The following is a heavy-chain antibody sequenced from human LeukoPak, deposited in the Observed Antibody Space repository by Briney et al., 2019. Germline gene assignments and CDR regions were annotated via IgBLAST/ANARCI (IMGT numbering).Heavy chain of an antibody. J-gene: IGHJ4*02. V-gene: IGHV3-23*01. CDR2: IGSSGGGI. CDR1: GFTFSTYT. Sequence: GGSLRLSCAASGFTFSTYTMYWVRHPPGKGLEWVSIIGSSGGGIHYADSVKGRFTISRDNSKKALYLQMNSLRVEDTAVYYCAIDPNWGTHSWGQGVLVTVSS. CDR3: AIDPNWGTHS. D-gene: IGHD7-27*01.